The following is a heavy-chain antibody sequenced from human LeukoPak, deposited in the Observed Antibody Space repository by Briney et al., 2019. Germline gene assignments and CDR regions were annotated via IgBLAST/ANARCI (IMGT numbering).Heavy chain of an antibody. CDR3: ARSYSSSFDY. J-gene: IGHJ4*02. CDR2: IYYSGST. Sequence: SETLSLTCTVSGGSISSGGYYWSWIRQHPGKGLEWIGYIYYSGSTYYNPSLKSRVTISVDTSKNQFSLKLSSVTAADTAVYYCARSYSSSFDYWGQGTLVTVSS. CDR1: GGSISSGGYY. D-gene: IGHD6-19*01. V-gene: IGHV4-31*03.